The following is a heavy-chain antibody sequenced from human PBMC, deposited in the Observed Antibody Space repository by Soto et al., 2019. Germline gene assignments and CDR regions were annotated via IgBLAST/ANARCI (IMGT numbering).Heavy chain of an antibody. CDR2: MNPNSGNT. CDR1: GYTFTSYD. Sequence: ASVQVSCQACGYTFTSYDLHWLRQAARRGVEWMGWMNPNSGNTGYAQKFQSRVTMTRNTSKSTAYMELSSLRSEDTAVYYCARGPVADGSGSHSDWGQGTLVTVSS. J-gene: IGHJ4*02. D-gene: IGHD3-10*01. V-gene: IGHV1-8*01. CDR3: ARGPVADGSGSHSD.